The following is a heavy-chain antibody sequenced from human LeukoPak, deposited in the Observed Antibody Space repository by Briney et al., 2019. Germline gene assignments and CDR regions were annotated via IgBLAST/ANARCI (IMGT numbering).Heavy chain of an antibody. Sequence: PGGSLKLSCAASGFTFSGSAIHWVRQAPGKGLEWVARIKTKAESYATAYVASGKGRFTISRDDSKNTAYLQMDSLKTEDTAMYYCTRLSGGNSDSYYYGLDVWGQGTTVTVSS. D-gene: IGHD4-23*01. CDR1: GFTFSGSA. V-gene: IGHV3-73*01. CDR3: TRLSGGNSDSYYYGLDV. J-gene: IGHJ6*02. CDR2: IKTKAESYAT.